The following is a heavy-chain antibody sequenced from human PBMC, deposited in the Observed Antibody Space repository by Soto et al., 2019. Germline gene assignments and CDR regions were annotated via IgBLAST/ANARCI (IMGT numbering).Heavy chain of an antibody. Sequence: EVQLLESGGGLVQPGRSLRLSCAASGFNFSSYAMNWVRQAPGKGLEWVSAMSGTGGSTYYADSVKGRFTISRDNSKNTLYLQMNSLRVEDTAVFYCAKAGFSSGWSPSYFDYWGQGTLLTVSS. CDR3: AKAGFSSGWSPSYFDY. CDR2: MSGTGGST. J-gene: IGHJ4*02. D-gene: IGHD6-19*01. CDR1: GFNFSSYA. V-gene: IGHV3-23*01.